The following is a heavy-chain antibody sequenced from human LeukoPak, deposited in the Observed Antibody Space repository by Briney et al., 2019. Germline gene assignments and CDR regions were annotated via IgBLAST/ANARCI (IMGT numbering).Heavy chain of an antibody. D-gene: IGHD3-10*01. CDR3: ARGHGSGSILAFDI. J-gene: IGHJ3*02. CDR1: GGTFSSYA. CDR2: IIPIFGTA. V-gene: IGHV1-69*05. Sequence: ASVKVSCKASGGTFSSYAISWVRQAPGQGLEWMGGIIPIFGTANYAQKFQGRVTITTEESTSTAYMELSSLRSEDTAVYYCARGHGSGSILAFDIWGQGTMVTVSS.